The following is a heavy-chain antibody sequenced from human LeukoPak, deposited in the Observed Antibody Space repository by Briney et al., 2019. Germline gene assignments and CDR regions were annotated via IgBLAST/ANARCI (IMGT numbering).Heavy chain of an antibody. D-gene: IGHD1-26*01. CDR2: IKQDGSEK. CDR1: GFIFSSYW. J-gene: IGHJ4*02. V-gene: IGHV3-7*01. Sequence: GGSLRLSCVASGFIFSSYWMSWVRQAPGKGLEWVANIKQDGSEKYYVDSVKGRFTISRDNAKNSLFLQMNSLRDEDTAVYYCARDILGSQTPFDYWGQGTLVTVSS. CDR3: ARDILGSQTPFDY.